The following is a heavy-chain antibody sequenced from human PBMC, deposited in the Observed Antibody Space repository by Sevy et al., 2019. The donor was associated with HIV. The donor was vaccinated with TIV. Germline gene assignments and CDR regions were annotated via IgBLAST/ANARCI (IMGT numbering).Heavy chain of an antibody. D-gene: IGHD2-2*03. J-gene: IGHJ6*02. CDR1: GFTFSSYA. CDR2: ISGSGGST. V-gene: IGHV3-23*01. Sequence: GGSLRLSCAASGFTFSSYAMSWVRQAPGKWLEWVSGISGSGGSTYYADSVKGRFTISRDNPKNTLYLQMKSLRVEDMAVYYCAKDKWRYGYCRSTSCPESYYYYGMDVWGQGTTVTVSS. CDR3: AKDKWRYGYCRSTSCPESYYYYGMDV.